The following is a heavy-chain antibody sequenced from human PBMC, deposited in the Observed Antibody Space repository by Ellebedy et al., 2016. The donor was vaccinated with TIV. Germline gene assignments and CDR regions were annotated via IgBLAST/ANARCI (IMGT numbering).Heavy chain of an antibody. CDR2: IYSGGDT. D-gene: IGHD3-16*01. Sequence: GESLKISCAASGFTVSRSYMRSVRQAPGKGLEWVSLIYSGGDTFYADSVKDRFTISRDNSKNMLYLQLNSLRAEDTAIYYCAGELWGTTSPYLDYWGQGTLVTVAS. J-gene: IGHJ4*02. CDR1: GFTVSRSY. CDR3: AGELWGTTSPYLDY. V-gene: IGHV3-66*01.